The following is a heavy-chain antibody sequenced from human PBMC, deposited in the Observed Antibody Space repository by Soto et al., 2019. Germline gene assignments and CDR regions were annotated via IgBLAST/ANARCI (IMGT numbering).Heavy chain of an antibody. CDR1: GFTFSIYT. CDR3: ESGVGANSATGNY. CDR2: ISSSSSYI. Sequence: GGSLRLSCAASGFTFSIYTFNWVRQAPGKGLEWVSSISSSSSYIYYADSVKGRFTISRDNAKNSLYLQMNSLRAEDTAVYYSESGVGANSATGNYWGQGTLVTVSS. D-gene: IGHD2-15*01. J-gene: IGHJ4*02. V-gene: IGHV3-21*01.